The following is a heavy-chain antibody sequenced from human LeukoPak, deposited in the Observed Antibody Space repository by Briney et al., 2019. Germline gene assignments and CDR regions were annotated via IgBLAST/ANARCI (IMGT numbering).Heavy chain of an antibody. V-gene: IGHV4-39*07. J-gene: IGHJ4*02. CDR1: GDSISTSNSY. Sequence: ASETLSLTCTVSGDSISTSNSYWGWIRQPPGKGLEWIGSIYHSGSTHYKSSLKSRVTISVDTSKNQLSLKLTSVTAADTAVYYCARGVGLTQGGAFDFWGQGTLVTVSS. CDR2: IYHSGST. D-gene: IGHD3-16*01. CDR3: ARGVGLTQGGAFDF.